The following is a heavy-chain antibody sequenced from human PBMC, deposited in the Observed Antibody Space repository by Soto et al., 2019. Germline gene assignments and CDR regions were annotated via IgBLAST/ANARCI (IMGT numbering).Heavy chain of an antibody. V-gene: IGHV3-11*05. D-gene: IGHD3-9*01. CDR1: GFTFSDYY. Sequence: QVQLVESGGGLVKPGGSLRLSCAASGFTFSDYYMSWLRQAPGKGLEWLSYIGTSSSYTNYADSVKGRFTISRDNAKNALYLQMNSLRAEDTAAYYGSRDAAILTGSDAFAIWGQGKMVTVSS. CDR3: SRDAAILTGSDAFAI. CDR2: IGTSSSYT. J-gene: IGHJ3*02.